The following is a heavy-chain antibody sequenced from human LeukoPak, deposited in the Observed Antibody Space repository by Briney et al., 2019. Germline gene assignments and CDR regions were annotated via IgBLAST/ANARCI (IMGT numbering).Heavy chain of an antibody. J-gene: IGHJ4*02. CDR1: GFTFSSYG. CDR3: APLDIVLMVYAKD. Sequence: GGSLRLSCAASGFTFSSYGMHWVRQAPGKGLEWVAFIRYDGSDKYYADSVKGRFTISRDNSKNTLYLQMNSLRAEDTAVYYCAPLDIVLMVYAKDWGQGTLVTVSS. CDR2: IRYDGSDK. V-gene: IGHV3-30*02. D-gene: IGHD2-8*01.